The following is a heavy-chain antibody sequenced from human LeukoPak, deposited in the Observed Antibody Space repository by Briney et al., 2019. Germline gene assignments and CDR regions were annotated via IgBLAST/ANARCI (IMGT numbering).Heavy chain of an antibody. D-gene: IGHD3-3*01. J-gene: IGHJ4*02. Sequence: PSETLSLTCAVYGGSFSGYYWSWIRQPPGKGLEWIGEINHSGSTNYNPSLKSRVTISVDTSKNQFSLKLSSVTAADTAVYYCARSQYDFWSGYYFDYWGQGILVTVSS. CDR2: INHSGST. CDR1: GGSFSGYY. V-gene: IGHV4-34*01. CDR3: ARSQYDFWSGYYFDY.